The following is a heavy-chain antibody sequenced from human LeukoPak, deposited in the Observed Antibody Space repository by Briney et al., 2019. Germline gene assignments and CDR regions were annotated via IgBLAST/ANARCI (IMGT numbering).Heavy chain of an antibody. CDR2: IYPGDSDT. D-gene: IGHD3-10*01. V-gene: IGHV5-51*01. J-gene: IGHJ5*02. CDR3: ARLVSITMVRGAGLFDP. Sequence: GESLKISCKGSGYSFTSYWIGWVRQMPGKGLEWMGIIYPGDSDTRYSPSFQGQVTISADKSISTAYLQWSSLKASDTAMYYCARLVSITMVRGAGLFDPWGQGTLVTVSS. CDR1: GYSFTSYW.